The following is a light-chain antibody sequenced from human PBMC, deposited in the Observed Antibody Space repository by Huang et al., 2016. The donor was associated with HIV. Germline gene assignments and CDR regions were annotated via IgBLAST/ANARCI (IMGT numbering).Light chain of an antibody. Sequence: ERVMTQSPVTLSVSPGESSTFSCRASQSISSKLAWYQQKPGQAPRLLIYGAATRATGIPARFSGSGSGTEFTLTISSLQSEDFAVYYCQQYNNWPFTFGPGTRVDIK. CDR3: QQYNNWPFT. V-gene: IGKV3-15*01. J-gene: IGKJ3*01. CDR1: QSISSK. CDR2: GAA.